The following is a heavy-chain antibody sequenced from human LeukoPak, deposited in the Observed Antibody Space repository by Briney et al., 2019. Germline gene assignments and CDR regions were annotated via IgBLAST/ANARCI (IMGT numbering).Heavy chain of an antibody. D-gene: IGHD3-22*01. CDR2: VSYDGSNK. Sequence: GGSLRLSCAASGFTFSSYAMHWVRQAPGKGLEWVAVVSYDGSNKYYADSVKGRFTISRDNSKNTLYLQMNSLRAEDTAVYYCARMDDSSGYYDAFDIWGQGTMVTVSS. V-gene: IGHV3-30-3*01. J-gene: IGHJ3*02. CDR1: GFTFSSYA. CDR3: ARMDDSSGYYDAFDI.